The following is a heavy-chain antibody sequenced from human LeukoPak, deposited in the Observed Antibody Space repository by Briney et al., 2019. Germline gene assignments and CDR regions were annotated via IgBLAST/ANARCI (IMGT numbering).Heavy chain of an antibody. D-gene: IGHD3-10*01. V-gene: IGHV3-23*01. J-gene: IGHJ4*02. CDR3: AKDRRGVFDF. Sequence: GGSLRLSCAASGFTFSIYAITWVRQAPGKGLEWVSAITGSGDYTYYTDSVEGRVTISRDNSKNTVYLQMNSLRVEDTAVYYCAKDRRGVFDFWGQGTLVTVSS. CDR1: GFTFSIYA. CDR2: ITGSGDYT.